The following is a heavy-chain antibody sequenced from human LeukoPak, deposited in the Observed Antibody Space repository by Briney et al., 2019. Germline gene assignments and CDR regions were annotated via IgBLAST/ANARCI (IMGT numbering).Heavy chain of an antibody. V-gene: IGHV1-8*01. CDR3: ARGAGYCSGGSCYSGGAFDI. D-gene: IGHD2-15*01. CDR2: MNPNSGNT. J-gene: IGHJ3*02. CDR1: GYTFTSYD. Sequence: ASVKVSCKASGYTFTSYDINWVRQATGQGLEWMGWMNPNSGNTGYAQKFQGRVTMTRNTSISTAYMELSSLRSEDMAVYYCARGAGYCSGGSCYSGGAFDIWGQGTMVTVSS.